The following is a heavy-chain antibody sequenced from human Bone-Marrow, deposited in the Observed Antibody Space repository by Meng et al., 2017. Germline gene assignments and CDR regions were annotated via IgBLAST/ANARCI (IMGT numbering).Heavy chain of an antibody. CDR2: IETKSEGGTA. J-gene: IGHJ4*02. V-gene: IGHV3-15*04. D-gene: IGHD6-13*01. CDR3: ATGAAAADH. CDR1: GFTFSNAW. Sequence: GGSLRLSCAASGFTFSNAWMSWVRQAPGKGLEWVGRIETKSEGGTADYAAPVKGRFSISRDDSKNTLYLQMNTLISEDTGVYFCATGAAAADHWGQGTLVTVSS.